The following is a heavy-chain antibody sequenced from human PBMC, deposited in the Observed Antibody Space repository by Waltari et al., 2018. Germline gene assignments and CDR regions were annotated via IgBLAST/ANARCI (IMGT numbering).Heavy chain of an antibody. CDR2: IKQDGSEK. Sequence: EVQLVESGGGLVQPGGSLRLSCAASGFTSSSYWMSWVRQAPGKGLGWVANIKQDGSEKYYVDSVKGRFTISRDNAKNSLYLQMNSLRAEDTAVYYCARALLHFDYWGQGTLVTVSS. J-gene: IGHJ4*02. D-gene: IGHD2-15*01. CDR1: GFTSSSYW. CDR3: ARALLHFDY. V-gene: IGHV3-7*03.